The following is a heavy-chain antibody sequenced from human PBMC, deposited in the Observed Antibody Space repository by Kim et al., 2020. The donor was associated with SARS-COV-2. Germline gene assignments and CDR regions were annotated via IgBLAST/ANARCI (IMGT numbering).Heavy chain of an antibody. CDR3: ARLLTGAGYYYYYGMDV. Sequence: LKSRVTISVDTSKNQFSLKLSSVTAADTAVYYCARLLTGAGYYYYYGMDVWGQGTTVTVSS. V-gene: IGHV4-61*07. J-gene: IGHJ6*02. D-gene: IGHD3-9*01.